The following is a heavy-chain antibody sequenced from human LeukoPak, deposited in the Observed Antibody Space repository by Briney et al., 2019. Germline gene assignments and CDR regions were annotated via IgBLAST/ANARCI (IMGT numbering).Heavy chain of an antibody. Sequence: GESLKISCKGSGYSFTSYWISWVRQKPGKGLEWMGRIDPSDSYTNYSPSFQGHVTISADKSISTAYLQWSSLKASDTAMYYCACWRSVAGAFDIWGQGTMVTVSS. D-gene: IGHD2-15*01. CDR2: IDPSDSYT. J-gene: IGHJ3*02. CDR3: ACWRSVAGAFDI. V-gene: IGHV5-10-1*01. CDR1: GYSFTSYW.